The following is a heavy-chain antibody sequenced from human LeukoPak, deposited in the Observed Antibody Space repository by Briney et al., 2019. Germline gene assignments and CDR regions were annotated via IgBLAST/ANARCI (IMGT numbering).Heavy chain of an antibody. CDR2: INPNSGGT. CDR1: GYTFTGYY. CDR3: ARVRVAPARQFDP. V-gene: IGHV1-2*02. Sequence: ASVKVSCKASGYTFTGYYMLWVRQAPGQGLEWMGWINPNSGGTNYAQKFQGRVTMTRDTSISTAYMELSRLRSDDTAVYYCARVRVAPARQFDPWGQGTLVTVSS. D-gene: IGHD6-6*01. J-gene: IGHJ5*02.